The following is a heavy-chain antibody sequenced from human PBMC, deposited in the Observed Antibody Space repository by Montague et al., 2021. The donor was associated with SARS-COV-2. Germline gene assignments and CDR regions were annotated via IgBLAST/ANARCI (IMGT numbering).Heavy chain of an antibody. V-gene: IGHV3-23*01. J-gene: IGHJ4*02. CDR3: ARMDILTAHPDDY. CDR1: GFSFSFYA. Sequence: SLRLSCAASGFSFSFYAMSWVRQAPGKGLEWVSGIRGSGGSTYYANSVKGLFTISRDNSKNTLYLQMNSLRAGDTAVYYCARMDILTAHPDDYWGQGTLVTVSS. CDR2: IRGSGGST. D-gene: IGHD3-9*01.